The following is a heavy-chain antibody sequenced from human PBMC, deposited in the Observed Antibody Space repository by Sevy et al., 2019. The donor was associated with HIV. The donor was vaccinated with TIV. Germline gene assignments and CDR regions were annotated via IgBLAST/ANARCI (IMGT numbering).Heavy chain of an antibody. J-gene: IGHJ6*02. D-gene: IGHD2-15*01. CDR1: GGSISSSSYY. CDR2: IYYSGST. V-gene: IGHV4-39*01. Sequence: SETLSLTCTVSGGSISSSSYYWGWIRQPPGKGLEWIGSIYYSGSTYYNPSLKSRVTISVDTSKNQVSLKLSSVTAADTAVYYCASRHEGGDIVVVVAGGSRYYGMDVWGQGTTVTVSS. CDR3: ASRHEGGDIVVVVAGGSRYYGMDV.